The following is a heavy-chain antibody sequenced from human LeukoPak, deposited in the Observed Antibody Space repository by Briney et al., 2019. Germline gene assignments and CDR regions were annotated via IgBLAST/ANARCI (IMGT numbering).Heavy chain of an antibody. CDR3: AISDHYFDY. CDR1: GFTFDDYA. J-gene: IGHJ4*02. CDR2: ISGDGGST. V-gene: IGHV3-43*02. Sequence: GGSLRLSCAASGFTFDDYAIHWVRQAPEKGLEWVSLISGDGGSTYYADSVKGRFTISRDNSKNSLYLQMNSLRTEDTALCYCAISDHYFDYWGQGALVTVSS.